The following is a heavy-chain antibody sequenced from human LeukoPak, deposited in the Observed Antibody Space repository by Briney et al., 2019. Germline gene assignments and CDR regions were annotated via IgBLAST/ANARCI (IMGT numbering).Heavy chain of an antibody. Sequence: GSLRLSCAASGFTFSSYEMNWVRQAPGKGLEWVSYISSSGSTIYYADSVKGRFTISRDNAKNSLYLQMNSLRAENTAVYCCVRQYYYGSGSYFWAPDYWGQGTLVTVSS. CDR1: GFTFSSYE. CDR2: ISSSGSTI. J-gene: IGHJ4*02. V-gene: IGHV3-48*03. D-gene: IGHD3-10*01. CDR3: VRQYYYGSGSYFWAPDY.